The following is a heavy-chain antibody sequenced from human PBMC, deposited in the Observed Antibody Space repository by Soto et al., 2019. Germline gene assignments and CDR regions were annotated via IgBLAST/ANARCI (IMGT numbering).Heavy chain of an antibody. CDR1: GGSISSGGYY. D-gene: IGHD2-21*01. J-gene: IGHJ6*02. V-gene: IGHV4-31*04. CDR2: IYYSGST. CDR3: AASCVGCGGFNYYGMDV. Sequence: QVRLQESGPGLVKPSQTLSLTCTVSGGSISSGGYYWSWIRQHTVKGLEWIGYIYYSGSTYYNPSLKSRVTISVDTSKNQFSLKLSSVTAADTAVYYCAASCVGCGGFNYYGMDVWVQGTPVTVSS.